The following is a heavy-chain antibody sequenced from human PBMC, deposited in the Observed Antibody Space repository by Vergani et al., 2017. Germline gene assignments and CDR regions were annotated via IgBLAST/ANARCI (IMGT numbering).Heavy chain of an antibody. J-gene: IGHJ3*01. D-gene: IGHD3-10*01. CDR3: ARAVGPSAIADGYHV. V-gene: IGHV4-39*02. Sequence: QLQLQESGPGLVKPSETLSLSCCVSGDSISRRYYYWGFIRQPPGKGLEWIGSISSSGSPYYNLTLKSRLAFSVDTSKNLFSLRLKSVTATDTGMYYCARAVGPSAIADGYHVWGQGTMVTVS. CDR1: GDSISRRYYY. CDR2: ISSSGSP.